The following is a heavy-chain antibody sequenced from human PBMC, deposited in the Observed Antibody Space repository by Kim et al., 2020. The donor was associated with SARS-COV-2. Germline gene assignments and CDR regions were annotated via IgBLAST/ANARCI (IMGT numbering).Heavy chain of an antibody. V-gene: IGHV4-34*01. Sequence: KRRFTISVDTSKNQFSLKLSSVTAADTAVYYCARGQYYYDSSGYGQGLDYWGQGTLVTVSS. J-gene: IGHJ4*02. CDR3: ARGQYYYDSSGYGQGLDY. D-gene: IGHD3-22*01.